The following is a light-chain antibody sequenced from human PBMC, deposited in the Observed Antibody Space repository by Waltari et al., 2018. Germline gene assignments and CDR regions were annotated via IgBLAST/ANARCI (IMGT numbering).Light chain of an antibody. CDR2: QDT. V-gene: IGLV3-1*01. CDR1: KLGDHY. Sequence: SYEPTQPPSVSVSSGQTATIPCPGDKLGDHYACWYQQMPGQSPVLVIYQDTKRPSGSPGRFAGPNAGCAATLTSSGTQAMDGGGYCGQAWDRGAGVVGTGTKVTVL. J-gene: IGLJ1*01. CDR3: QAWDRGAGV.